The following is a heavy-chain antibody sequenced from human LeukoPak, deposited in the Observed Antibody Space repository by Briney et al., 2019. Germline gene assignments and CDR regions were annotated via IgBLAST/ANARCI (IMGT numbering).Heavy chain of an antibody. V-gene: IGHV3-11*01. Sequence: PGGSLTLSCAVSGFTFSDYYMSWIRQAPGKGLEGVSYISSSDSTIYYADSVKGRITISRDNAKNSLYLQMNSLRAEDTAVYYCARYGSRPPVYWGQGTLVTVSS. J-gene: IGHJ4*02. CDR2: ISSSDSTI. CDR1: GFTFSDYY. CDR3: ARYGSRPPVY. D-gene: IGHD3-10*01.